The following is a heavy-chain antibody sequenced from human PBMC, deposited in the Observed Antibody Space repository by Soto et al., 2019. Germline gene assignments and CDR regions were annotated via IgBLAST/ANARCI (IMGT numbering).Heavy chain of an antibody. D-gene: IGHD2-15*01. V-gene: IGHV3-23*01. CDR3: VKETVSAAYVETTPFDS. CDR2: IDGSGGYT. Sequence: EVQLLESGGGLVQPGGYLSLSCAASGFTFRSYAMGWVRQAPGTGLEWVSVIDGSGGYTSLADSGKGRFTTSRDNSQTTLYLDMISLRAEDTARYYCVKETVSAAYVETTPFDSCCQGIQVTVSS. CDR1: GFTFRSYA. J-gene: IGHJ4*02.